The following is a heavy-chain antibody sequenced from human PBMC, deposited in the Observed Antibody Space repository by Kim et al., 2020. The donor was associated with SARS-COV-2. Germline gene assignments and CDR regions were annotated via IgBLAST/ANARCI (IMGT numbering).Heavy chain of an antibody. Sequence: SETLSLTCTVSGGSMSRNDHFWGWVRQPPGKGLEWLGTIRNDGHTYYNPSLQSRITMSVDTSRGQFSLRLSSVTATDTAMFYCTRVMLAAVKGGMDVWGQGTTVTVSS. CDR1: GGSMSRNDHF. D-gene: IGHD6-13*01. CDR2: IRNDGHT. V-gene: IGHV4-39*01. CDR3: TRVMLAAVKGGMDV. J-gene: IGHJ6*02.